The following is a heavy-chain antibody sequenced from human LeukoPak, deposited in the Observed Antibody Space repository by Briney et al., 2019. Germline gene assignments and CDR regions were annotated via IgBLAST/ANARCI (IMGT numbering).Heavy chain of an antibody. CDR3: AKGVRASYSSGWFDY. D-gene: IGHD6-19*01. V-gene: IGHV3-23*01. CDR1: GFSFSSYA. Sequence: GGSLRLSCAASGFSFSSYAMTWARQAPVKGLEWVSAISGDGTRTYYADSVKGRFTISRDNSKNTLYLQMNSLRAEDTAVYYCAKGVRASYSSGWFDYWGQGTLVTVSS. J-gene: IGHJ4*02. CDR2: ISGDGTRT.